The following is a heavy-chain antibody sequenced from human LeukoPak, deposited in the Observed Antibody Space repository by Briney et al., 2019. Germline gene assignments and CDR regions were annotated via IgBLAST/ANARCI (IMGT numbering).Heavy chain of an antibody. CDR1: GYTFTSYY. Sequence: ASVNVSCKASGYTFTSYYMHWVRQAPGQGLEWMGIINPSGGGTSYAQKFQGRVTMTRDTSTSTVYMELSSLKSEDTAVYYCARSDGFPFDYWGQGTLVTVSS. CDR3: ARSDGFPFDY. D-gene: IGHD2-2*03. J-gene: IGHJ4*02. V-gene: IGHV1-46*01. CDR2: INPSGGGT.